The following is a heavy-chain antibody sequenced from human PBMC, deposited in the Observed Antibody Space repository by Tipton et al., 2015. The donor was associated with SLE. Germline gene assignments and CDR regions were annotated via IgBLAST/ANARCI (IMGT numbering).Heavy chain of an antibody. D-gene: IGHD3/OR15-3a*01. CDR3: ARGGGDFGLKN. V-gene: IGHV4-31*03. CDR2: SHYSGST. J-gene: IGHJ4*02. Sequence: TLSLTCSVSGGSISSGGYYWSWIRQHPGKGLEWIGYSHYSGSTYYNTSLKSRVTISVDTSKNQFSLKLSSVTAADTAVYYCARGGGDFGLKNWGQGTLVTVSS. CDR1: GGSISSGGYY.